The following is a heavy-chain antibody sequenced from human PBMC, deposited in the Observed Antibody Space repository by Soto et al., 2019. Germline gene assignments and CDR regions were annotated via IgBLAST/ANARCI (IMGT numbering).Heavy chain of an antibody. CDR1: GYSFTTSG. CDR3: ARRLYGDYDY. Sequence: QAQLVQSGAEVKEPGASVKVSCKASGYSFTTSGITWVRQAPGQGLEWMGWISTYNGNTTYAQKLQARVTLTTVTSASTAYMELRSLRSADTAVYYCARRLYGDYDYWGQGTLVTVSS. CDR2: ISTYNGNT. V-gene: IGHV1-18*01. D-gene: IGHD4-17*01. J-gene: IGHJ4*02.